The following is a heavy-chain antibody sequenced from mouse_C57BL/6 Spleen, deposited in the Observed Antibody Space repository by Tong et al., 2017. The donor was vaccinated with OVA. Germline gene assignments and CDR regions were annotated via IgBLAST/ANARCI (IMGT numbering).Heavy chain of an antibody. V-gene: IGHV1-80*01. CDR1: GYAFSSYW. Sequence: VQLQESGAELVKPGASVKISCKASGYAFSSYWMNWVKQRPGKGLEWIGQIYPGDGGTIYNQKFKGKATLTVDKSSSTAYMELRSLTSEDTAVYYCARDNYYGSSPYAMDYWGKGTSVTVSS. CDR2: IYPGDGGT. D-gene: IGHD1-1*01. J-gene: IGHJ4*01. CDR3: ARDNYYGSSPYAMDY.